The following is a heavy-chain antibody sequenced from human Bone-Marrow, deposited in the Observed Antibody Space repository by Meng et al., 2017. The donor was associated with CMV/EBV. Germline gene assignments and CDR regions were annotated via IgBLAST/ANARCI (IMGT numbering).Heavy chain of an antibody. Sequence: GESLKISCAASGFTFSSYSMNWVRQAPGKGLEWVSSISSSSSYIYYADSVKGRFTISRDNTNNSLFLQMNSLRTEDTAVYYCARGNYYDDSGYYVFAYWGRGPLVPVYS. CDR1: GFTFSSYS. CDR3: ARGNYYDDSGYYVFAY. V-gene: IGHV3-21*06. D-gene: IGHD3-22*01. CDR2: ISSSSSYI. J-gene: IGHJ1*01.